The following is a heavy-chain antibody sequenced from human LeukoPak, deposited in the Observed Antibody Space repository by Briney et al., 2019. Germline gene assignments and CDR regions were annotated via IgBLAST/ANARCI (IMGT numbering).Heavy chain of an antibody. CDR3: ARHRERGATRGLLFDC. J-gene: IGHJ4*02. D-gene: IGHD1-26*01. V-gene: IGHV3-21*01. CDR2: ISSSSSYI. CDR1: AFTFSSYS. Sequence: NPGGSLRLSSSAYAFTFSSYSMNWVRQAPGKGREWFSSISSSSSYIYYADSVKGRFTISRDNAKNSMYLQMRSVRAEVRAVYYCARHRERGATRGLLFDCWGQGTLVSVSS.